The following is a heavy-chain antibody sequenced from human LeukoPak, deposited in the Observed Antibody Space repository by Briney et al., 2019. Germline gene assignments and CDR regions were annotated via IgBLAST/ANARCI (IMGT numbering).Heavy chain of an antibody. CDR1: GFSFNSDW. J-gene: IGHJ4*02. CDR3: TRHLDD. CDR2: IKHDESEK. D-gene: IGHD3-3*01. Sequence: GGSLRLSCAASGFSFNSDWMDWVRQAPGKGLEWVANIKHDESEKNYLDSVKGRFTISRDNAQNSLYLQMNGLRVEDTAVYYCTRHLDDWGQGTLVTVSS. V-gene: IGHV3-7*01.